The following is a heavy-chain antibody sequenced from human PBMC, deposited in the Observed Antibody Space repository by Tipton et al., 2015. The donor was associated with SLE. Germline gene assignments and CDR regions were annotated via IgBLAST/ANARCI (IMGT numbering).Heavy chain of an antibody. CDR2: MNPISGNT. V-gene: IGHV1-8*01. J-gene: IGHJ4*02. Sequence: QVQLVQSGAEVKKPGASVKVSGKASGYTFTSYDINWVRQATGQGLEWMGWMNPISGNTGYSQKFQGRVTMTRDTSISTAYMELSSLTSEDTAAYYCARNVIRTGDFDYWGQGTPVTVSS. D-gene: IGHD7-27*01. CDR3: ARNVIRTGDFDY. CDR1: GYTFTSYD.